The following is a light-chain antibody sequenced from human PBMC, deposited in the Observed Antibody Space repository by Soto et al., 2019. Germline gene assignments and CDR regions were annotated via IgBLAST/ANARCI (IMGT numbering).Light chain of an antibody. Sequence: EIVMTQSPATLSVSPGEGATLSCRASQSVNNYLAWYQQRPGQAPRLLIYDASNRATGIPARFSGSGSGTDFTLTISSLEPEDFAVYYCQHRNNRPFSFGPGTKVDIK. J-gene: IGKJ3*01. CDR3: QHRNNRPFS. CDR1: QSVNNY. V-gene: IGKV3-11*01. CDR2: DAS.